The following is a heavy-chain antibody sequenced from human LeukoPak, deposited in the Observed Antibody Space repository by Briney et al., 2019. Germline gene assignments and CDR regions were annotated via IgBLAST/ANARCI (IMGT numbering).Heavy chain of an antibody. CDR3: ARGGGGAARRLNWFDP. J-gene: IGHJ5*02. Sequence: SETLSLTCTVSGGSISSSSYYWGWIRQPPGKGLEWIGSIYYSGSTYYNPSLKSRVTISVDTSKNQFSLKLSSVTAADTAVYYCARGGGGAARRLNWFDPWGQGTLVTVSS. D-gene: IGHD6-6*01. CDR1: GGSISSSSYY. CDR2: IYYSGST. V-gene: IGHV4-39*07.